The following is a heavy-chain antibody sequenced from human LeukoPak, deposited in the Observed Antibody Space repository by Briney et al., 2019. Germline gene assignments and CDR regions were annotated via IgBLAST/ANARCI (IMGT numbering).Heavy chain of an antibody. CDR3: ARKAANFDY. V-gene: IGHV4-59*01. CDR1: GDSISSNF. Sequence: SETLSLTCTVSGDSISSNFWSWIRQPPGKGLEWIGYIYYSGSTKSNPTLKSRVTISVDTSKNQISLKLTSVTAADTAVYYCARKAANFDYWGQGTLVTVSS. J-gene: IGHJ4*02. D-gene: IGHD2-15*01. CDR2: IYYSGST.